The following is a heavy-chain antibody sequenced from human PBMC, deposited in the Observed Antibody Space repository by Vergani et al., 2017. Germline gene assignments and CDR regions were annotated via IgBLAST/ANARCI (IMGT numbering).Heavy chain of an antibody. CDR1: GFTFSRYW. Sequence: VQLVESAGGVVQPGGSLRLSCAASGFTFSRYWMHWVRQVPGKGLLWVSRIKSDGSITAYADSVKGRFTISRDNAQNTLYLQMNSLRVEDTGVYYCARARCIETCYMSNWLDSWGQGTLVTVSS. CDR2: IKSDGSIT. V-gene: IGHV3-74*03. CDR3: ARARCIETCYMSNWLDS. D-gene: IGHD3-9*01. J-gene: IGHJ5*01.